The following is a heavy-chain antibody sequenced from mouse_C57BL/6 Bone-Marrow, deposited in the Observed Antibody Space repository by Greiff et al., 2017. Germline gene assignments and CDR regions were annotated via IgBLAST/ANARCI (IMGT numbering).Heavy chain of an antibody. D-gene: IGHD1-1*01. Sequence: VQLRQPGAELVKPGASVKLSCKASGYTFTSYWMHWVKQRPGQGLEWIGMIHPNSGSTNYNEKFKSKATLTVDKSSSTAYMQLSSLTSEDSAVYYCARGYYGSLYFDYWGQGTTLTVSS. V-gene: IGHV1-64*01. J-gene: IGHJ2*01. CDR3: ARGYYGSLYFDY. CDR1: GYTFTSYW. CDR2: IHPNSGST.